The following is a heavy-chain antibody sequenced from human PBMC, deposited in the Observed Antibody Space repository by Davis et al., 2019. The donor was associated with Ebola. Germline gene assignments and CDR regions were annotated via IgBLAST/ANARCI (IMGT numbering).Heavy chain of an antibody. CDR2: INPSGGST. J-gene: IGHJ4*02. V-gene: IGHV1-46*01. CDR1: GCTFTGYY. Sequence: ASVKVSCKASGCTFTGYYMHWVRQAPGQGLEWMGIINPSGGSTSYAQKFQGRVTMTRDTSTSTVYMELSSLRSEDTAVYYCARAEGSSQPFDYWGQGTLVTVSS. D-gene: IGHD2-2*01. CDR3: ARAEGSSQPFDY.